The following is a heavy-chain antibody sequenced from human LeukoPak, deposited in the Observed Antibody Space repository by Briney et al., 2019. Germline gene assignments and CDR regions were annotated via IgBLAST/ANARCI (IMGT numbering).Heavy chain of an antibody. CDR2: IYPGDSDT. D-gene: IGHD3-10*01. CDR1: GYIFSNYW. V-gene: IGHV5-51*01. J-gene: IGHJ6*03. CDR3: ARRSSMARGVIHYYYYMDV. Sequence: GESLKISCQASGYIFSNYWIGWVRQMPGKGLEWMGIIYPGDSDTRYSPSFQGQVTISADKSISTAYLQWSSLKASDTAMYYCARRSSMARGVIHYYYYMDVWGKGTTVTISS.